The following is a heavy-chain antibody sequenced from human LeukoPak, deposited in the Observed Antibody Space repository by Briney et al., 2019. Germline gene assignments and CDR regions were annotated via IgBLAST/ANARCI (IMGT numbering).Heavy chain of an antibody. V-gene: IGHV3-7*04. Sequence: GGSLRLSCAASGFTFSSYWMNWLRQAPGKGLEWVANIKQDGSKKSYVDSVKGRFTISRDNAKNSLYLQMNSLRAEDTAIYYCTRVGYIDEGIDYWGQGTLVTVSS. CDR2: IKQDGSKK. CDR3: TRVGYIDEGIDY. CDR1: GFTFSSYW. D-gene: IGHD5-24*01. J-gene: IGHJ4*02.